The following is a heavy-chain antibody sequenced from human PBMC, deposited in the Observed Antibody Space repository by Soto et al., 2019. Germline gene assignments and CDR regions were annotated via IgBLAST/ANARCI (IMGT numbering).Heavy chain of an antibody. CDR1: GYTFTSYG. CDR3: ARGSNMGYYGSGSFWDYYYYYMDV. V-gene: IGHV1-18*01. CDR2: ISAYNGNT. Sequence: GASVKVSCKASGYTFTSYGISWVRQAPGQGLEWMGWISAYNGNTNYAQKLQGRVTMTTDTSTSTAYMELRSLRSDDTAVYYCARGSNMGYYGSGSFWDYYYYYMDVWGKGTTVTVSS. J-gene: IGHJ6*03. D-gene: IGHD3-10*01.